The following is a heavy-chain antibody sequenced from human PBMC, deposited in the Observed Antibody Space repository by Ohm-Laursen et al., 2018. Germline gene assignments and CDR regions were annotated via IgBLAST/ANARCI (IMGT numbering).Heavy chain of an antibody. Sequence: TLSLTCAVYGGSFSGYYWNWIRQPPGKGLEWIGEINHSRSTKYNSSFKGRVTISVDTSKNQFSLKLSSVTAADTAVYYCARGFSGWWGRIDYWGQGILVTVSS. CDR3: ARGFSGWWGRIDY. V-gene: IGHV4-34*01. CDR1: GGSFSGYY. J-gene: IGHJ4*02. CDR2: INHSRST. D-gene: IGHD6-19*01.